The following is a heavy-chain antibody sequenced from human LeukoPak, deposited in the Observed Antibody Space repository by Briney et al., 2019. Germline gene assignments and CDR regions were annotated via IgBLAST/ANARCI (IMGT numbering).Heavy chain of an antibody. D-gene: IGHD5-12*01. CDR1: GFTLSSYA. CDR3: AKVTSGYDMRDY. V-gene: IGHV3-23*01. CDR2: IGGSGGST. Sequence: GGSLRLSCAASGFTLSSYAMSWARQAPGKGLEWVSAIGGSGGSTYYTDSVKGRFTISRDNSKNTLYLQMNSLRAEDTAVYYCAKVTSGYDMRDYWGQGTLVTVSS. J-gene: IGHJ4*02.